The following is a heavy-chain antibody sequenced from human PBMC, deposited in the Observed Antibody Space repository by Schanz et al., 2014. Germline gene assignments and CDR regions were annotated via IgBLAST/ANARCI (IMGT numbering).Heavy chain of an antibody. Sequence: EVQLVESGGGLVQSGGSLRLSCAASGFSFSDYSMNWVRQAPGKGLEWISYIKISGDVFYTDSVKGRFTISRDNAKSSLYLQMSSLRDEDTAIYYCAKDMNREATAPESWGQGTLVVVSS. CDR3: AKDMNREATAPES. J-gene: IGHJ5*02. CDR1: GFSFSDYS. V-gene: IGHV3-48*02. D-gene: IGHD5-12*01. CDR2: IKISGDV.